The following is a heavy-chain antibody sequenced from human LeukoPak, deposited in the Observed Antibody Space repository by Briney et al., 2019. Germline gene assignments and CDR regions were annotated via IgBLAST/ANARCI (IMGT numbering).Heavy chain of an antibody. Sequence: SQTLSLTCDISGDSVSSNSAAWNWIRQSPSRGLEWLGRTYYRSKWYNDYAASVKSRISINPGTSKNQFSLHLNSVTPEDTAVYYCARDQGGSYYFAYWGQGTLVTVSS. CDR2: TYYRSKWYN. J-gene: IGHJ4*02. CDR1: GDSVSSNSAA. D-gene: IGHD1-26*01. V-gene: IGHV6-1*01. CDR3: ARDQGGSYYFAY.